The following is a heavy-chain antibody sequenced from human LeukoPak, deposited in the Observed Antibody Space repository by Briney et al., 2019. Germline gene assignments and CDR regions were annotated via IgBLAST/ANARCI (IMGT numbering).Heavy chain of an antibody. CDR2: IYYSGRT. D-gene: IGHD6-13*01. J-gene: IGHJ6*02. CDR1: SGSISSYY. Sequence: SETLSLTCTVSSGSISSYYWSWIRQPPGKGLEWIGYIYYSGRTSYNPSLTSRVTISVDTSKNQFSLKLSSVTAADTAVYYCARHITTGSWSSNYYYYGMDVWGQGTTVTVSS. V-gene: IGHV4-59*01. CDR3: ARHITTGSWSSNYYYYGMDV.